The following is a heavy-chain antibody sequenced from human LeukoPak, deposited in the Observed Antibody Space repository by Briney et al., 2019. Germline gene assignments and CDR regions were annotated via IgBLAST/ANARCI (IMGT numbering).Heavy chain of an antibody. V-gene: IGHV1-69*06. CDR3: VLFVYYDSSGYSSTDAFDI. J-gene: IGHJ3*02. Sequence: SVKVSCKASGGTFSSYAISWVRQAPGQGLEWMGGIIPIFGTANYAQKFQGRVTITADKTTSTAYMELSSLRSEDTAVYYCVLFVYYDSSGYSSTDAFDIWGQGTMVTVSS. D-gene: IGHD3-22*01. CDR2: IIPIFGTA. CDR1: GGTFSSYA.